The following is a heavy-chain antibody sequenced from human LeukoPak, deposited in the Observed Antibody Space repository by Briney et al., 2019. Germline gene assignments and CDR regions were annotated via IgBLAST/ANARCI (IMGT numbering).Heavy chain of an antibody. J-gene: IGHJ4*02. CDR2: IYYSGST. CDR3: AKRPLVRGDY. V-gene: IGHV4-59*01. Sequence: SETLSLTCTVSGGSISSYYWSWIRQPPGKGLEWIGYIYYSGSTNYNPSLKSRVTISVDTSKNQFSLKLSSVTAADTAVYYCAKRPLVRGDYWGQGTLVTVSS. CDR1: GGSISSYY. D-gene: IGHD3-10*01.